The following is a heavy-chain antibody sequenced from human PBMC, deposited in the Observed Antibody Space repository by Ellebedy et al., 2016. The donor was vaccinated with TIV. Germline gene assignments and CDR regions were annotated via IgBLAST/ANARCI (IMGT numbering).Heavy chain of an antibody. CDR2: ISNTGTRR. J-gene: IGHJ4*02. V-gene: IGHV3-23*01. D-gene: IGHD2/OR15-2a*01. Sequence: GESLKISCAASGFSFNSYAMTWVRQAPGKGLERVSTISNTGTRRYYADSVEGRFIISRDNSKRTLFLQMNSLRAEDTAIYYCAKGRGGGSDSPTPRYYFDYWGLGTLVTVSS. CDR1: GFSFNSYA. CDR3: AKGRGGGSDSPTPRYYFDY.